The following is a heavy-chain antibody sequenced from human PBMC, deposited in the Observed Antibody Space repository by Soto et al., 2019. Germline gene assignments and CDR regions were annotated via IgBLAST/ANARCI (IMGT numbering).Heavy chain of an antibody. Sequence: ASVKVSCKASGYTFTGYYMHVVRQAPGQGLEWMGWINPNSGGTNYAQKFQGRVTMTRDTSISTAYMELSRLRSDDTAVYYCARESSSGWSYYFDSWGQGTLVTVSS. D-gene: IGHD6-19*01. CDR1: GYTFTGYY. V-gene: IGHV1-2*02. J-gene: IGHJ4*02. CDR2: INPNSGGT. CDR3: ARESSSGWSYYFDS.